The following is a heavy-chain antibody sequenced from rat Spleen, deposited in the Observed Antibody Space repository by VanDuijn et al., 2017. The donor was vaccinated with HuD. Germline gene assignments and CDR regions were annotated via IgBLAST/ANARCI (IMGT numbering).Heavy chain of an antibody. CDR3: AVTYYGPRAYYFDY. CDR1: GFTFSTAW. CDR2: IKAKSNNYAT. Sequence: EVQVLESGGGLVQPGNSLKLSCATSGFTFSTAWMYWYRQFPEKRLEWVARIKAKSNNYATDYTESVKGRFTISRDDSKSSIYLQMNNLKEKDTAIYYCAVTYYGPRAYYFDYWGQGVMVTVSS. V-gene: IGHV6-6*01. D-gene: IGHD1-9*01. J-gene: IGHJ2*01.